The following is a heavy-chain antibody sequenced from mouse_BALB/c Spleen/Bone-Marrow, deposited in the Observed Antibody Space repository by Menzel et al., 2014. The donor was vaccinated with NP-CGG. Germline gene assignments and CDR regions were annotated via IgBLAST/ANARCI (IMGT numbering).Heavy chain of an antibody. CDR2: IDPENGNI. J-gene: IGHJ2*01. CDR1: GFNIKDYY. CDR3: ARSPRNYFDY. V-gene: IGHV14-1*02. Sequence: EVQLQQSGAELVRPGALVRLSCKASGFNIKDYYMYWVKQRPEQGLEWIGWIDPENGNITYDPKFQGKASITADTSSNTAYLQLSSLTSEDTAVYYCARSPRNYFDYWGQGSTLTVSS.